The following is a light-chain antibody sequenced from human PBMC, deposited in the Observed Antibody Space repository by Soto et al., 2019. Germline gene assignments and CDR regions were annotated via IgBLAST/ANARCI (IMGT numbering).Light chain of an antibody. V-gene: IGKV1-39*01. CDR3: QQTYSTPPT. CDR2: AAS. J-gene: IGKJ1*01. Sequence: DVQMTQSPSTLAASVGDRVTITCRASQSISSYLNWYQQKPGKAPKLLIYAASSLQGGVPSRFSGSGSGTDFTLTISSLQPEDFATYYCQQTYSTPPTFGQGTQGGYQ. CDR1: QSISSY.